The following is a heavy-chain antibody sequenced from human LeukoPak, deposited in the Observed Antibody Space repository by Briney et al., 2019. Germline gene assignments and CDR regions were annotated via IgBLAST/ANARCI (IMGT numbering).Heavy chain of an antibody. D-gene: IGHD3-10*01. Sequence: GGSLRLSCAASGFTFSSYGMHWVRQAPGKGLEWVAFIRYDGSNKYYADSVKGRFTISRDSSKNTLYLQMNSLRAEDTAVYYCAKGGARGALWDTFDYWGQGTLVTVSS. CDR2: IRYDGSNK. CDR3: AKGGARGALWDTFDY. CDR1: GFTFSSYG. J-gene: IGHJ4*02. V-gene: IGHV3-30*02.